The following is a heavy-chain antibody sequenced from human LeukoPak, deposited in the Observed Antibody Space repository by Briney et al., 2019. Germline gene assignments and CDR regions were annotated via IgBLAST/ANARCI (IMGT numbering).Heavy chain of an antibody. Sequence: GESLKISCKGSGYSFTTYWIGWVRQMPGKRLEWMGIIYPGDSDTRYSPSFQGQVTISADKSISTAYLQWSSLKASDTAMYYCARSEMATVLSQDYWGQGTLVTVSS. V-gene: IGHV5-51*01. CDR2: IYPGDSDT. D-gene: IGHD5-24*01. J-gene: IGHJ4*02. CDR1: GYSFTTYW. CDR3: ARSEMATVLSQDY.